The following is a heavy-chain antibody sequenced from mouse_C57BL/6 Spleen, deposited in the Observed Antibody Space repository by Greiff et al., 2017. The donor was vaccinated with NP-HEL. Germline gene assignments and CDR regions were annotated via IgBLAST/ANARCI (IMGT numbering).Heavy chain of an antibody. D-gene: IGHD1-1*01. CDR1: GYTFTGYW. J-gene: IGHJ3*01. CDR2: ILPGSGST. V-gene: IGHV1-9*01. Sequence: QVQLQQSGAELMKPGASVKLSCKATGYTFTGYWIEWVKQRPGHGLEWIGEILPGSGSTNYNEKFKGKATFTADTSSNTAYMQLSILTTEDSAIYYCARNGYYGSSPAWFAYWGQGTLVTVSA. CDR3: ARNGYYGSSPAWFAY.